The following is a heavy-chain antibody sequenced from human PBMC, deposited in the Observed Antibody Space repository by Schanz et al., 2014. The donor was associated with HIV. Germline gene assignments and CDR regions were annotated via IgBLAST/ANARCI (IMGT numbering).Heavy chain of an antibody. J-gene: IGHJ2*01. CDR1: GGTFSIYA. CDR2: IIPIFGTA. Sequence: QEQLVQSGAAVKKPGSSVKVSCKASGGTFSIYAISWVRQAPGQGLEWMGGIIPIFGTANYAQKFQGRVTMTRDTSLSVVYMELSRLRSDDTAVYYCARTSGWSNRAWWYFDLWGRGTLVTVSS. CDR3: ARTSGWSNRAWWYFDL. V-gene: IGHV1-69*06. D-gene: IGHD6-19*01.